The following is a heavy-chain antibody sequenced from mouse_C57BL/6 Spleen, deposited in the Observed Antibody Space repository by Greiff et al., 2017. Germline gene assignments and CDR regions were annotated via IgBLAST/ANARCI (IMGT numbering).Heavy chain of an antibody. Sequence: EVQLQQSGPELVKPGASVKISCKASGYTFTDYYMNWVKQSHGKSLEWIGDINPNNGGTSYNQKFKGKATLTVDKSSSTAYMELRSLTSEDSAVYYCAREDHYYGSSYAMDYWGQGTSVTVSS. D-gene: IGHD1-1*01. J-gene: IGHJ4*01. CDR3: AREDHYYGSSYAMDY. CDR2: INPNNGGT. V-gene: IGHV1-26*01. CDR1: GYTFTDYY.